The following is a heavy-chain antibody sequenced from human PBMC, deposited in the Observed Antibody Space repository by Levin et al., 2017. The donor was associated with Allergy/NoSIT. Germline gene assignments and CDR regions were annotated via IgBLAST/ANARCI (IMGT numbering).Heavy chain of an antibody. CDR2: ISTSSTTI. Sequence: GESLKISCAASGFTFSDYSMNWVRQAPGKGLEWVSYISTSSTTIYYADSVKGRFTISRDNAKNSLYLQMNSLRDEDTAVYYCARGPPLFDPWGQGTLVTVSS. CDR3: ARGPPLFDP. CDR1: GFTFSDYS. J-gene: IGHJ5*02. V-gene: IGHV3-48*02.